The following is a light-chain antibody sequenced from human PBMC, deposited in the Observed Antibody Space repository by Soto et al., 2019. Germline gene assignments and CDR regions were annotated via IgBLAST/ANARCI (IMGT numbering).Light chain of an antibody. V-gene: IGKV3-15*01. J-gene: IGKJ5*01. CDR3: QQYNQWPIP. Sequence: EIVLTQSPDTLSVSPGERATLSCRASQSVGSTLAWYRQKPGQAPRLVIYPISVRAAGVPDRFSGSGSEKELTLTIISLQYEDFAVYCCQQYNQWPIPFGQGTRLQSK. CDR1: QSVGST. CDR2: PIS.